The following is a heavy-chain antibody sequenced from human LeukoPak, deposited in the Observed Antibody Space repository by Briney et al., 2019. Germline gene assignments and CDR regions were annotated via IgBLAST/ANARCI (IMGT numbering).Heavy chain of an antibody. J-gene: IGHJ6*02. CDR1: GFTFSSYA. Sequence: GGSLRLSCAASGFTFSSYAMHWVRQAPGKGLEWVAVIPYDGSNKYYADSVKGRFTISRDNSKDTLYLQMNSLRAEDTAVYYCARDPTNWNYWYYYYGMDVWGQGTTVTVSS. CDR2: IPYDGSNK. CDR3: ARDPTNWNYWYYYYGMDV. V-gene: IGHV3-30-3*01. D-gene: IGHD1-7*01.